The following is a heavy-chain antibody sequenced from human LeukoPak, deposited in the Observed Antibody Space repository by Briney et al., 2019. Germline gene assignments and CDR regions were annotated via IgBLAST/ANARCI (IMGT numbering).Heavy chain of an antibody. D-gene: IGHD3-22*01. V-gene: IGHV3-7*01. Sequence: GGSLRLSCAASGFTFSSYAMSWVRQAPGKGLEWVANIKQDGSEKYYVDSVKGRFTISRDNAKNPLYLQINSLRAEDTAVYYCARDLNYYDSSGYYNYWGQGSLVTVYS. CDR3: ARDLNYYDSSGYYNY. CDR2: IKQDGSEK. CDR1: GFTFSSYA. J-gene: IGHJ4*02.